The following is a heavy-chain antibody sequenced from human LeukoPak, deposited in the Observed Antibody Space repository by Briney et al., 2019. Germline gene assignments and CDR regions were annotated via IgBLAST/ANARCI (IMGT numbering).Heavy chain of an antibody. J-gene: IGHJ4*02. V-gene: IGHV4-39*07. CDR3: ARVSFRRTWFGADY. D-gene: IGHD3-10*01. Sequence: SETLSLTCTVSGGSISSSSYYWGWIRQPPGKGLEWIGSIYYSGSTYYNPSLKSRVTISVDTSKNQFSLKLSSVTAADTAVYYCARVSFRRTWFGADYWGQGTLVTVSS. CDR1: GGSISSSSYY. CDR2: IYYSGST.